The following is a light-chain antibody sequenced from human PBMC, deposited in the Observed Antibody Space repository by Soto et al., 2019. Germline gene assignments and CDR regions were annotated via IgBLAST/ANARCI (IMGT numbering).Light chain of an antibody. CDR2: KAS. V-gene: IGKV1-5*03. CDR1: QSISNY. J-gene: IGKJ1*01. Sequence: DIQVTQSPSTLSASVGVRVTITCRASQSISNYLAWYQQKPGKAPKVLIYKASSLESGVSSRFSGSGSGTEFTLTIISLQPDDFATYYCQHCDSYWTFGQGTKVEMK. CDR3: QHCDSYWT.